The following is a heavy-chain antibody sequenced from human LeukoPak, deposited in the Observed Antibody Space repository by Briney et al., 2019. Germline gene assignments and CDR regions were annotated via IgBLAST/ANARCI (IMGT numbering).Heavy chain of an antibody. J-gene: IGHJ4*02. D-gene: IGHD2-21*02. CDR1: GFTFDDCA. CDR3: AKDPSAYCGGDCFRADY. V-gene: IGHV3-9*01. CDR2: ISWSGSSI. Sequence: QPGGSRRLSCTASGFTFDDCAMHWVRQAPGKGLEWVSGISWSGSSIGYADSVKGRFTISRDNAKNSLYLQMNSLRTEDTAFYYCAKDPSAYCGGDCFRADYWGQGTLVTVSS.